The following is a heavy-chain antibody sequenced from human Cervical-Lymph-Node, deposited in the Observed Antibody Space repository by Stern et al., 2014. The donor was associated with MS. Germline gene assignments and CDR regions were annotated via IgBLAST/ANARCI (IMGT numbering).Heavy chain of an antibody. CDR2: IYSGCST. CDR3: ARDRGGSLDYFDY. Sequence: EVQLVASGGGLVQPGGSLRLSCAASGFTVNSHYMSWVRRAPGRGLEWVSVIYSGCSTYYTDSVKGRFTISRDTSKNTLYLQMDSLRPEDTAVYYCARDRGGSLDYFDYWGQGTLVTVSS. D-gene: IGHD3-10*01. V-gene: IGHV3-66*02. CDR1: GFTVNSHY. J-gene: IGHJ4*02.